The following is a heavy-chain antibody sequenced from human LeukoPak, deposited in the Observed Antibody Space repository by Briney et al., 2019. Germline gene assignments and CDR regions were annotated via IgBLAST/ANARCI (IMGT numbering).Heavy chain of an antibody. CDR3: ATGYDILTGYRY. Sequence: ASVRVSCKVSGYTLTELSMHWVRQAPGKGLEWMGGFDPEDGETIYAQKFQGRVTMTEDTSTDTAYMELSSLRSEDTAVYYCATGYDILTGYRYWGQGTLVTVSS. D-gene: IGHD3-9*01. V-gene: IGHV1-24*01. CDR2: FDPEDGET. CDR1: GYTLTELS. J-gene: IGHJ4*02.